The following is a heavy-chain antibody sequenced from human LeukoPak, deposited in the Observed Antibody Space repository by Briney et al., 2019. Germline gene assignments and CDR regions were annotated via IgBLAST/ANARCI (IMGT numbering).Heavy chain of an antibody. V-gene: IGHV1-2*02. CDR2: INPNSGGT. Sequence: ASVKVSCKASGYAFTGYYMHWVRQAPAQGLEWMGWINPNSGGTNYAQKFQGRVTMTRDTSISTAYMELSRLRSDDTAVYYCARYSYGFGTFDYWGQGTLVTVSS. CDR1: GYAFTGYY. D-gene: IGHD5-18*01. CDR3: ARYSYGFGTFDY. J-gene: IGHJ4*02.